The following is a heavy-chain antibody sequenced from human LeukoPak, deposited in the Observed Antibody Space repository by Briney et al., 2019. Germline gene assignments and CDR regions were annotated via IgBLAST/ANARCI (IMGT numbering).Heavy chain of an antibody. Sequence: ASVKVSCKASGGTFSSYTIRWVRQAPGQGREWIGRISPILGVANYAQKFQGRVTITADTSTSTAYRELCSLRSEDTAVYYCASPYGDHSDWGQRTLVTVSS. D-gene: IGHD4-17*01. CDR3: ASPYGDHSD. V-gene: IGHV1-69*02. J-gene: IGHJ4*02. CDR2: ISPILGVA. CDR1: GGTFSSYT.